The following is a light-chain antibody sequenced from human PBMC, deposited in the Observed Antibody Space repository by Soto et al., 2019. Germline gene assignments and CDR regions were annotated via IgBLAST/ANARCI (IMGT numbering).Light chain of an antibody. V-gene: IGLV2-14*01. J-gene: IGLJ1*01. CDR3: YSYRGYYTRV. Sequence: QSVLTQPASVSGSPGQSITISCTGTSSDVGGYNFVSWYQQHPGRAPKLLIYGVRRSPSGVSNRFSGSKSGDTASLTISGLQAEDEADYYCYSYRGYYTRVFGTGTKVTVL. CDR1: SSDVGGYNF. CDR2: GVR.